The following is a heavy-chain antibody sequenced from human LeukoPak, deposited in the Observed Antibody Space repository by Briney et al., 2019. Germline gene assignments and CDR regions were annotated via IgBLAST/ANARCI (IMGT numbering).Heavy chain of an antibody. Sequence: PGGSLRLSCIASGFTFSNCGMSWVRQAPGKGLEWVSIISGSGDRTLHADSVKGRFTVSRDNSKNTVYLQMNSLRAEDTALYYCARKLWHRNDCWGQGTLVTVSS. CDR1: GFTFSNCG. D-gene: IGHD3-16*01. J-gene: IGHJ4*02. V-gene: IGHV3-23*01. CDR2: ISGSGDRT. CDR3: ARKLWHRNDC.